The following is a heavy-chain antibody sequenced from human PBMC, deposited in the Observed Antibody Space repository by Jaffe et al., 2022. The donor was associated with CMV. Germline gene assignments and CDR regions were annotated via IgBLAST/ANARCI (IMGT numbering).Heavy chain of an antibody. Sequence: QLQLQESGPGLVQPSETLSLTCTISGGSIGISNYYWGWIRQPPGKGLEWIGSVYYSGSTNYNPSLKSRVTISVDTSKIQFSLELSSVTAADTAVYYCARRGSYYDSSSGYYFFDYWGQGILVTVSS. D-gene: IGHD3-22*01. V-gene: IGHV4-39*01. J-gene: IGHJ4*02. CDR2: VYYSGST. CDR3: ARRGSYYDSSSGYYFFDY. CDR1: GGSIGISNYY.